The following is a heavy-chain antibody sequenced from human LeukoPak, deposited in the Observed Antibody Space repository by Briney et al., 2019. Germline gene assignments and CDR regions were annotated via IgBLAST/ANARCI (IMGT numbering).Heavy chain of an antibody. J-gene: IGHJ4*02. CDR3: ALRGGTAIVNFDY. D-gene: IGHD5-18*01. CDR1: GGSFSGYY. V-gene: IGHV4-34*01. CDR2: INHSGST. Sequence: SETLSLTCAVYGGSFSGYYWSWIRQPPGKGLEWIGEINHSGSTNYNPSLKSRVTISVDTSKNQFSLKLSSVTAADTAVYYCALRGGTAIVNFDYWGQGTLVTVSS.